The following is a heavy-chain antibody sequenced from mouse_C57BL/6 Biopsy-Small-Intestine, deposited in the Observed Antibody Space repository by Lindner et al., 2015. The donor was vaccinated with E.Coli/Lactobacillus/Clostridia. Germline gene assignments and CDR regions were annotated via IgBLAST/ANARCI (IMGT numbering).Heavy chain of an antibody. V-gene: IGHV5-17*01. Sequence: VQLQESGGGLVKPGGSLKLSCAASGFTFSYYGMHWVRQAPEKGLEWVAYISSGSSTIHYADTVKGRFTISRDSAKNTLFLQMSSLKSEDTAMYYCARSYGRNYFDYWGQGTTLTVSS. D-gene: IGHD1-1*01. J-gene: IGHJ2*01. CDR2: ISSGSSTI. CDR3: ARSYGRNYFDY. CDR1: GFTFSYYG.